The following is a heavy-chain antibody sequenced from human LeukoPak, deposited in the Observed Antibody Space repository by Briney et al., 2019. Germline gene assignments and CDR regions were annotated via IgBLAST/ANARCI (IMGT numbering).Heavy chain of an antibody. CDR1: GFTFSSYS. D-gene: IGHD5-18*01. Sequence: GGSLRLSCAASGFTFSSYSMNWVRQAPGKGLEWVSSISSSSSYIYYADSVKGRFTISGDNAKNSLYLQMNSLRAEDTAVYYCASGTSYGLVMYYFDYWGQGTLVTVSS. CDR2: ISSSSSYI. V-gene: IGHV3-21*01. J-gene: IGHJ4*02. CDR3: ASGTSYGLVMYYFDY.